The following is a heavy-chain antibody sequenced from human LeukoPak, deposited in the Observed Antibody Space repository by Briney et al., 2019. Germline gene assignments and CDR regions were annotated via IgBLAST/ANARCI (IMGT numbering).Heavy chain of an antibody. V-gene: IGHV1-2*02. CDR3: ATTLQFLEWFYYYYGMDV. D-gene: IGHD3-3*01. CDR2: INPNSGGT. J-gene: IGHJ6*02. CDR1: GYTFTGYY. Sequence: ASVKVSCKASGYTFTGYYMHWVRQAPGQVLEWMGWINPNSGGTNYAQKFQGRVTMTRDTSISTAYMELSRLRSDDTAVYYCATTLQFLEWFYYYYGMDVWGQGTTVTVSS.